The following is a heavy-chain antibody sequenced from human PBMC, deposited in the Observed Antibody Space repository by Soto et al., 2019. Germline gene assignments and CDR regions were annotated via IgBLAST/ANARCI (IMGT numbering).Heavy chain of an antibody. V-gene: IGHV3-30-3*01. D-gene: IGHD3-9*01. CDR2: ISYDGSNN. CDR3: ASQSYDILTGSPSYYYYYGIDV. J-gene: IGHJ6*02. Sequence: GGSLRLSCAASGFTFSSYAMHWVRRAPGKGLEWVAVISYDGSNNYYADSVKGRFTISRDNSKKTLYLQMNSLRAEDTAVYYCASQSYDILTGSPSYYYYYGIDVWGQGTTVTVSS. CDR1: GFTFSSYA.